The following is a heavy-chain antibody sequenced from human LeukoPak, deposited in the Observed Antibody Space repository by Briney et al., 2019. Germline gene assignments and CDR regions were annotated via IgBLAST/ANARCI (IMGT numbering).Heavy chain of an antibody. V-gene: IGHV4-39*01. CDR3: ARTLGWASSRYPFDG. J-gene: IGHJ4*02. CDR2: MYYSGNT. Sequence: SETLSLTCTVSVGSISSSNYYCGWIRQPPWKGLEWIGSMYYSGNTDYNPSLKSRVTISVDTSKNQFSLKVNSVTAADTAVYYCARTLGWASSRYPFDGWGQGTLVTVSS. CDR1: VGSISSSNYY. D-gene: IGHD3-16*02.